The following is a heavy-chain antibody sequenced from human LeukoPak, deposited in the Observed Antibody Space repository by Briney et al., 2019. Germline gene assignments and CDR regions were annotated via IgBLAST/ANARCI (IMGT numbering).Heavy chain of an antibody. CDR2: ISGSGGST. D-gene: IGHD4-17*01. V-gene: IGHV3-23*01. CDR1: GFTFNNYA. J-gene: IGHJ4*02. CDR3: ARDYADYVGYFFFDY. Sequence: GGSLRLSCPASGFTFNNYAMSWVRQAPGKGLEWVSGISGSGGSTYYADSVKGRFTISRDNSKNTLYLQMNSLRAEDTAVYYCARDYADYVGYFFFDYWGQGTLVTVSS.